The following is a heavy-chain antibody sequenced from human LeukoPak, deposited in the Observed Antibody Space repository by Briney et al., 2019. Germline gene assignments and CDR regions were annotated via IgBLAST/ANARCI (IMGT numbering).Heavy chain of an antibody. Sequence: PSETLSLTCTVSGGSISSSSYYWGWIRQPPGKGLEWIGSIYHSGSTYYNPSLKSRVTISVDTSENQFSLKLSSVTAADTAVYYCARVGDRDYYYYYYMDVWGKGTTVTVSS. D-gene: IGHD1-14*01. J-gene: IGHJ6*03. CDR2: IYHSGST. CDR3: ARVGDRDYYYYYYMDV. V-gene: IGHV4-39*07. CDR1: GGSISSSSYY.